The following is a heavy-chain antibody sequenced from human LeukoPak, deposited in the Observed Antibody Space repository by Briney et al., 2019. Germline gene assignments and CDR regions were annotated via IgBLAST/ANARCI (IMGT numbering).Heavy chain of an antibody. Sequence: GGSLRLSCAASGFTFSDYYMTWIRQAPGRGLEWISYIHGSSSDTNYADSVRGRFTISRDNAKNSLYLLMNSLRVEDTAVYYCARRGTTYCTVDSCHPNWFDPWGQGTLVTVSS. J-gene: IGHJ5*02. CDR2: IHGSSSDT. V-gene: IGHV3-11*03. CDR1: GFTFSDYY. D-gene: IGHD2-15*01. CDR3: ARRGTTYCTVDSCHPNWFDP.